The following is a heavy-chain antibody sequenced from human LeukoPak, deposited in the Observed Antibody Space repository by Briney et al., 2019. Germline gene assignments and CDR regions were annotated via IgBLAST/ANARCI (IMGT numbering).Heavy chain of an antibody. CDR3: AREGGIQLWSSNWFDP. V-gene: IGHV4-59*12. CDR1: GGSISSYY. Sequence: SETLSLTCTVSGGSISSYYWSWIRQPPGKGLEWIGYIYYSGSTNYNPSLKSRVTMSVDTSKNQFSLKLSSVTAADTAVYYCAREGGIQLWSSNWFDPWGQGTLVTVSS. J-gene: IGHJ5*02. CDR2: IYYSGST. D-gene: IGHD5-18*01.